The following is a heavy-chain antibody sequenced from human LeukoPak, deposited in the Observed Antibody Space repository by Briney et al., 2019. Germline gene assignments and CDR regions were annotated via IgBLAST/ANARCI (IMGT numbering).Heavy chain of an antibody. CDR2: ISGSGGST. CDR3: ANPGQKEPYCSSTSCSYFDY. V-gene: IGHV3-23*01. Sequence: PGGSLRLSCAASGFTFSSYAMSWVRQAPGKGLEWVSAISGSGGSTYYADSVKGRFTISRDNSKNTLYLQMNSLRAEDTAVYYCANPGQKEPYCSSTSCSYFDYWGQGTLVTVSS. D-gene: IGHD2-2*01. CDR1: GFTFSSYA. J-gene: IGHJ4*02.